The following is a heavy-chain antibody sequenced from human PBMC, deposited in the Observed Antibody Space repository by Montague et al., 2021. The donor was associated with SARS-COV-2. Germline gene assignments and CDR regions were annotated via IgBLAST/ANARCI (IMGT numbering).Heavy chain of an antibody. V-gene: IGHV3-30*04. CDR2: ISHDESNH. CDR3: AREGYRSGSFYIDF. J-gene: IGHJ4*01. Sequence: SLRLSCAASRLPFNGYAMHWVRQAPGKGLEWLTFISHDESNHRYADSVKGRFHISRDNSKNTLYLQMDSLGPEDTAVYYCAREGYRSGSFYIDFWGQGTLVTVSS. CDR1: RLPFNGYA. D-gene: IGHD1-26*01.